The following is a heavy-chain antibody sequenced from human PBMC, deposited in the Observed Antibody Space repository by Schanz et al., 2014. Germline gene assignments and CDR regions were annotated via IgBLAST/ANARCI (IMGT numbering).Heavy chain of an antibody. V-gene: IGHV1-18*01. CDR3: ARDRRRYCSTASCLHDNWFDP. J-gene: IGHJ5*02. CDR1: GYTLSAYS. Sequence: QVQLVQSGTQVKKPGASVKVSCKASGYTLSAYSLHWVRQAPGQGLEWMGWISPYNGNTNYAPKVQGRVTVTTDTSTGTAYMELRSLRSDDTAVYYCARDRRRYCSTASCLHDNWFDPWGQGTLVIVSS. CDR2: ISPYNGNT. D-gene: IGHD2-2*01.